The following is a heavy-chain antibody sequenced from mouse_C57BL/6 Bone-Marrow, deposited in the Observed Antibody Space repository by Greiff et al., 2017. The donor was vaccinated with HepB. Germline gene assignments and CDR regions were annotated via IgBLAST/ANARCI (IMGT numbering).Heavy chain of an antibody. D-gene: IGHD1-1*01. CDR1: GFTFSSYG. J-gene: IGHJ3*01. CDR3: ARDTYYYGSRWFAY. CDR2: ISSGGSYT. Sequence: EVKVVESGGDLVKPGGSLKLSCAASGFTFSSYGMSWVRQTPDKRLEWVATISSGGSYTYYPDSVKGRFTISRDNAKNTLYLQMSSLKSEDTAMYYCARDTYYYGSRWFAYWGQGTLVTVSA. V-gene: IGHV5-6*01.